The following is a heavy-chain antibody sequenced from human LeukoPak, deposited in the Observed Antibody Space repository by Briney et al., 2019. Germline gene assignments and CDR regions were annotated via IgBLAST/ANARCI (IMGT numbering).Heavy chain of an antibody. CDR3: ARGIVVVPADYYYMDV. CDR2: IYYSGST. Sequence: SQTLSLTCTVSGGSISSGSYYWSWIRQPPGKGLEWIGYIYYSGSTNYNPSLKSRVTISVDTSKNQFSLKLSSVTAADTAVYYCARGIVVVPADYYYMDVWGKGTTVTVSS. CDR1: GGSISSGSYY. V-gene: IGHV4-61*01. J-gene: IGHJ6*03. D-gene: IGHD2-2*01.